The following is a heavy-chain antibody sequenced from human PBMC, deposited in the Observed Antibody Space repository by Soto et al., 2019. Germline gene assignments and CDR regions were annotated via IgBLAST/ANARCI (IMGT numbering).Heavy chain of an antibody. CDR2: IYHDGSNK. J-gene: IGHJ5*02. CDR3: ARGYSGIHGFDP. Sequence: QVLLVESGGGVVQPGRSLRLSCVASGFSFNTYGMHWVRQAPGKGLEWVALIYHDGSNKYYEDSVKGRFTISRDNSKNTLYLQMDSLRAEDTAVYYCARGYSGIHGFDPWGQGSLVTVSS. D-gene: IGHD1-26*01. CDR1: GFSFNTYG. V-gene: IGHV3-33*01.